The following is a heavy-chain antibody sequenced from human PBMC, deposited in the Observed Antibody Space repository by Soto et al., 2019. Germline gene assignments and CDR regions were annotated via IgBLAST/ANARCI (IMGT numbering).Heavy chain of an antibody. J-gene: IGHJ6*02. CDR1: GFTFSSYG. V-gene: IGHV3-33*01. Sequence: GGSLRLSCAASGFTFSSYGMHWFRQAPGKGLEWVAVIWYDGSNKYYTDSVKGRFTISRDNSKSTLYLQMNSLRAEDTAVYYCARDHHTAMVQDVWGQGTTVTV. CDR3: ARDHHTAMVQDV. CDR2: IWYDGSNK. D-gene: IGHD5-18*01.